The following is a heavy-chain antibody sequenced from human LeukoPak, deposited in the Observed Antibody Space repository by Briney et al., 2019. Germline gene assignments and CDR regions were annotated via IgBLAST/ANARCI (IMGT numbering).Heavy chain of an antibody. CDR3: AKGVTTVREAHEYYFDY. CDR2: ISYDGSNK. J-gene: IGHJ4*02. Sequence: PGGSLRLSCAASGFTFSSYGMHWVRQAPGKGLEWVAVISYDGSNKYYADSVKGRFTISRDNSKNTLYLQMNSLRAEDTAVYYCAKGVTTVREAHEYYFDYWGQGTLVTVSS. D-gene: IGHD3-10*01. V-gene: IGHV3-30*18. CDR1: GFTFSSYG.